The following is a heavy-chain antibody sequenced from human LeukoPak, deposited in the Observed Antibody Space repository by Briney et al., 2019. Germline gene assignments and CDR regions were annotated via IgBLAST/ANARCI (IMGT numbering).Heavy chain of an antibody. CDR1: GYSFSNYW. CDR3: ARQPLVRDCGGDCEFDY. D-gene: IGHD2-21*02. V-gene: IGHV5-51*01. J-gene: IGHJ4*02. Sequence: GESLKISCKGSGYSFSNYWIGWVRQMPGKGLEWMGIIYPGDSNTRYSPSFQGQVTISADRSISTACLQWSSLKASDTAIYYCARQPLVRDCGGDCEFDYWGQGTLVSVSS. CDR2: IYPGDSNT.